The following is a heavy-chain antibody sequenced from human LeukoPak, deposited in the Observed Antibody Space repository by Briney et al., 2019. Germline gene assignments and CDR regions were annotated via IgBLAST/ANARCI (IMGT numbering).Heavy chain of an antibody. V-gene: IGHV3-15*01. CDR3: MSDLDN. J-gene: IGHJ4*02. Sequence: GGSLRLSCAASGFTFSNYAMNWVRQAQGKGLEWVGRIKTKGEGGTVDYAAPVKGRFTISRDDSKNTLYLQMNSLKTEDTAIYYCMSDLDNWGQGTLVTVSS. CDR2: IKTKGEGGTV. CDR1: GFTFSNYA.